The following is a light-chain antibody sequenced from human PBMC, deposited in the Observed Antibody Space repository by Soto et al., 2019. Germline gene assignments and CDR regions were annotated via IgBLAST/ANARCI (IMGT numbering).Light chain of an antibody. CDR1: QAIKHY. CDR3: QHYDNFPFT. J-gene: IGKJ4*01. V-gene: IGKV1-33*01. Sequence: DIQMTQSPSSLSASVGDRVTITCQASQAIKHYLNWFQMKPGKGPHLLIYDASTLATGVPSRFSGSGSGTHFTLTISSLQPEDTAVYFCQHYDNFPFTFGGGTKVEIK. CDR2: DAS.